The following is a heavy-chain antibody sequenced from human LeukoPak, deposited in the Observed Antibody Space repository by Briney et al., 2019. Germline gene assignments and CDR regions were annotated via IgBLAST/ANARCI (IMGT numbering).Heavy chain of an antibody. D-gene: IGHD3-9*01. CDR3: ASLYYDILTGPRSFDH. CDR1: GFTFSSYG. J-gene: IGHJ4*02. V-gene: IGHV3-48*04. Sequence: GGSLRLSCAASGFTFSSYGMNWVRQAPGKGLEWVSYIGGSGSPTYHADSVKGRFTISRDNAKNSLYLQMDSLRAEDTAVYYCASLYYDILTGPRSFDHWGQRTLVTVSS. CDR2: IGGSGSPT.